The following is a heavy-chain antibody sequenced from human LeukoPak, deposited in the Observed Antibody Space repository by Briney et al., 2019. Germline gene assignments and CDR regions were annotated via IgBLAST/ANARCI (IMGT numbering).Heavy chain of an antibody. CDR1: GFTFSSYS. V-gene: IGHV3-21*01. Sequence: NPGGSLRLSCAASGFTFSSYSMNWVRQAPGKGLEWVSSIISISSYIYYADSVKGRFTISRDNAKTSLYLQMNSLRAEDTAVYYCARDGIEYSSSSYFDYWGQGTLVTVSS. CDR3: ARDGIEYSSSSYFDY. J-gene: IGHJ4*02. CDR2: IISISSYI. D-gene: IGHD6-6*01.